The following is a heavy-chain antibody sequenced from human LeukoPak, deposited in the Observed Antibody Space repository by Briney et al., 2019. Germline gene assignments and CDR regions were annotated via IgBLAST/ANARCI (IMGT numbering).Heavy chain of an antibody. J-gene: IGHJ6*03. CDR2: IWYDGSKK. CDR3: ATGNRFYYYFMDV. V-gene: IGHV3-30*02. CDR1: GFTFSNYG. Sequence: GGSLRLSCTASGFTFSNYGLLWVRQAAGKGLEWMAIIWYDGSKKYYGDSVKGRFTISRDDSKNTVYLQMNSLRVEDTAVYYCATGNRFYYYFMDVWGRGTTVTVSS.